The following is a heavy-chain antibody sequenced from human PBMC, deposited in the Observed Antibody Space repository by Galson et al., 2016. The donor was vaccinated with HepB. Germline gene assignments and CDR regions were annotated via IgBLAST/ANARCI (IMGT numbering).Heavy chain of an antibody. Sequence: SVKVSCKASGYTFTSYDIHWVRQATGQGLEWMGWMNPNSGKTGYAQKFQGRVTLTRSPSKSTVYMELSSLRSEDMAMYYCARVEYASSTGANRFDYWGQGTLVTVSS. CDR2: MNPNSGKT. CDR3: ARVEYASSTGANRFDY. V-gene: IGHV1-8*02. CDR1: GYTFTSYD. J-gene: IGHJ4*02. D-gene: IGHD6-6*01.